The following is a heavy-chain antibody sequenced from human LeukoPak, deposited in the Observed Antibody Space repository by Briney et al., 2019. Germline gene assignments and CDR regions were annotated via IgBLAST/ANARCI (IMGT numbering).Heavy chain of an antibody. CDR3: ARDRGSISSRPGY. Sequence: ASVKVSCKASGYTFTGYYMHWVRQAPGQGLEWMGWINPNSGGTNYAQKFQGWVTMTRNTSITTAYLDLSSLRSEDTAVYYCARDRGSISSRPGYWGQGTLVTVSS. D-gene: IGHD6-13*01. CDR2: INPNSGGT. V-gene: IGHV1-2*04. CDR1: GYTFTGYY. J-gene: IGHJ4*02.